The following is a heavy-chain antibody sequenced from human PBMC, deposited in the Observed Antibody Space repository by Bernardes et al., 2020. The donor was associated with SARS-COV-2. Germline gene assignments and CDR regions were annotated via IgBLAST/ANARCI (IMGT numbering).Heavy chain of an antibody. CDR2: INPNSGVT. D-gene: IGHD1-26*01. V-gene: IGHV1-2*02. CDR3: VREGSGSYQYNLDY. CDR1: GYTLTELS. J-gene: IGHJ4*02. Sequence: ASVKVSCKVSGYTLTELSMHWVRQAPGKGLEWMGLINPNSGVTKYAQNFQDRVTMTRDTSITTVYMELTRLRSDDTAVYYCVREGSGSYQYNLDYWGQGTLVTVSS.